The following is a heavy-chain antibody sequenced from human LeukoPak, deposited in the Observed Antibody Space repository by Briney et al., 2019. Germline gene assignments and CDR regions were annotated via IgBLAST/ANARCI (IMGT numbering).Heavy chain of an antibody. V-gene: IGHV3-53*01. CDR2: IYSGGST. D-gene: IGHD1-26*01. CDR1: GFTVSSNY. Sequence: GGSLRLSCAASGFTVSSNYMSWVRQAPGKGLEWVSVIYSGGSTNYADSVKGRFTISRDNSKNTLYLQMNSLRAEDTAVYYCARFRGLGYGMDVWGQGTTVTVSS. CDR3: ARFRGLGYGMDV. J-gene: IGHJ6*02.